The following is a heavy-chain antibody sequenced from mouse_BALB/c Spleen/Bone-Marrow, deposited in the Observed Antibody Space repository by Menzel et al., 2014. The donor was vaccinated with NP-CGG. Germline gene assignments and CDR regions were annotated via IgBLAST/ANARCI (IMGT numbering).Heavy chain of an antibody. V-gene: IGHV14-3*02. J-gene: IGHJ1*01. D-gene: IGHD2-14*01. CDR1: GFNIKDTY. CDR2: IDPANGNN. Sequence: DVHLVESGADLVKPGASVKLSCTASGFNIKDTYINWVRQRPEQGLEWIGRIDPANGNNKYDPKFQGKATITADTSSNTAYLQLSSLTSEDTVVYYCARDRGWYLDVWGAGTTVTVSS. CDR3: ARDRGWYLDV.